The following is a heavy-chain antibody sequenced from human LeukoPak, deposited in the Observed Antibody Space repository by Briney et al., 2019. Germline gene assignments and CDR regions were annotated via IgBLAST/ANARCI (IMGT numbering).Heavy chain of an antibody. CDR1: GGSISSYY. CDR3: AAEGVAAADLQFDY. D-gene: IGHD6-25*01. J-gene: IGHJ4*02. CDR2: IYYSGST. V-gene: IGHV4-59*01. Sequence: SETLSLTCTVSGGSISSYYWSWIRQPPGKGLEWIGYIYYSGSTNYNPSLKSRVTISVDTSKNQFSLKLSSATAADTAVYYCAAEGVAAADLQFDYWGQGTLVTVSS.